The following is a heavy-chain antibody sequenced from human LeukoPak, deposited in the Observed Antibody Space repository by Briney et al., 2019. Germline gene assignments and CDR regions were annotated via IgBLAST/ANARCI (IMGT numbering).Heavy chain of an antibody. CDR1: GFTFSSYA. Sequence: GGSLRLSCAASGFTFSSYAMSWVRQAPGKGLEWVSTITGTGDKTYYVDSVKGRFTISSDNSKNTLDLQMNSLRAEDTAVYYCASRIVATIGYYFDYWGQGTLVTVSS. V-gene: IGHV3-23*01. J-gene: IGHJ4*02. D-gene: IGHD5-12*01. CDR2: ITGTGDKT. CDR3: ASRIVATIGYYFDY.